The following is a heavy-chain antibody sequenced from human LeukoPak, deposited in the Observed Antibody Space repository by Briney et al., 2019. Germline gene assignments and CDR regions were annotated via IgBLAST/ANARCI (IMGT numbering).Heavy chain of an antibody. D-gene: IGHD2-15*01. Sequence: SETLSLTCAVYGGSFSGYYWSWIRQPPGKGLEWIGEINHSGSTNYNPSLKSRVTISVDTSKNQFSLKLSSVTAADTAVYYCARDRHYCSGGGCYYYYYYMDVWGKGTTVTVSS. CDR2: INHSGST. CDR3: ARDRHYCSGGGCYYYYYYMDV. J-gene: IGHJ6*03. V-gene: IGHV4-34*01. CDR1: GGSFSGYY.